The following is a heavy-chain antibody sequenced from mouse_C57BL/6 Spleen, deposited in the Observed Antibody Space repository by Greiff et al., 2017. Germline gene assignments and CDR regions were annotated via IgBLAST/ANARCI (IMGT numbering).Heavy chain of an antibody. CDR1: GYTFTDYY. CDR3: ARDYDYPFAY. D-gene: IGHD2-4*01. Sequence: EVKLMASGPVLVKPGASVKMSCKASGYTFTDYYMNWVKQSHGKSLEWIGVINPYNGGTSYNQKFKGKATLTVDKSSSTAYMELNSLTSEDSAVYYCARDYDYPFAYWRQGTLVTVSA. J-gene: IGHJ3*01. V-gene: IGHV1-19*01. CDR2: INPYNGGT.